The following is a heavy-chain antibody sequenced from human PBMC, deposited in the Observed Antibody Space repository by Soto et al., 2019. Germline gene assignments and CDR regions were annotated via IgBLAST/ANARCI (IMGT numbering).Heavy chain of an antibody. CDR3: ARVSGIYYYGMDV. Sequence: SETLSLTCAVYGGSFSGYYWSWIRQPPGKGLEWIGEINHSGSTNYNPSLKSRVTISVDTSKNQVSLKLSSVTAADTAVYHCARVSGIYYYGMDVWGQGTTVTVSS. D-gene: IGHD3-10*01. V-gene: IGHV4-34*01. J-gene: IGHJ6*02. CDR1: GGSFSGYY. CDR2: INHSGST.